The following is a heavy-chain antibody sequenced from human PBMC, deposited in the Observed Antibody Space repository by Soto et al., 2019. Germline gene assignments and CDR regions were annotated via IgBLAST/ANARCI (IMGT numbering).Heavy chain of an antibody. D-gene: IGHD1-1*01. Sequence: PGGSLRLSYAASGFTFSSYAMSWVRQAPGKGLEWVSAISGSGGSTYYADSVKGRFTISRDNSKNTVYLQMNSLRAEDTAIYYCANYQRQPAGFEYWGLGTLVTVSS. CDR1: GFTFSSYA. CDR3: ANYQRQPAGFEY. V-gene: IGHV3-23*01. CDR2: ISGSGGST. J-gene: IGHJ4*02.